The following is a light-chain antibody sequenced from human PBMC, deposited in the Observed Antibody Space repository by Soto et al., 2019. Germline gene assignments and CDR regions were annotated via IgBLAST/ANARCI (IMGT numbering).Light chain of an antibody. CDR1: SSNIGSNT. CDR2: SNN. CDR3: AAWDDRLNGVV. V-gene: IGLV1-44*01. J-gene: IGLJ2*01. Sequence: QSVLTQPPSASGTPGQRVTISCSGSSSNIGSNTVNWYQQLPGTAPKLLIYSNNQRPSGGPDRFSGSKSGTSDSLAISGLQSEDEADDYCAAWDDRLNGVVFCGGTQLTVL.